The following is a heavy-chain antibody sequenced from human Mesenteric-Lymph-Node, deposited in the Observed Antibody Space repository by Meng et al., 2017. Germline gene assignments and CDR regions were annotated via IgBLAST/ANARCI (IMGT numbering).Heavy chain of an antibody. Sequence: QVHLQGLGPGLVRPSETLALTCSVSGGSVSSGSYYWSWIRQPPGKGLEWIGYIYYSGATNYNPSLKSRVTISADTSKNQFSLNLKSMTAADTAVYYCARLDQALDYWGQGTLVTVSS. V-gene: IGHV4-61*01. CDR3: ARLDQALDY. CDR1: GGSVSSGSYY. CDR2: IYYSGAT. J-gene: IGHJ4*02. D-gene: IGHD3-9*01.